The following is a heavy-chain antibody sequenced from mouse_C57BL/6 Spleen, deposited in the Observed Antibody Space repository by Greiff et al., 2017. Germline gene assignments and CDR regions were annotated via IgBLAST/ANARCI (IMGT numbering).Heavy chain of an antibody. Sequence: DVKLVESGGGLVQPGGSMKLSCVASGFTFSNYWMNWVRQSPETGLEWVAQIRLKSDNYATHYAESVKGRFTISRDDSKSSVYLQMNNLRAEDTGIYYCTGYGNYYPWFAYWGQGTLVTVSA. V-gene: IGHV6-3*01. CDR1: GFTFSNYW. J-gene: IGHJ3*01. D-gene: IGHD2-1*01. CDR3: TGYGNYYPWFAY. CDR2: IRLKSDNYAT.